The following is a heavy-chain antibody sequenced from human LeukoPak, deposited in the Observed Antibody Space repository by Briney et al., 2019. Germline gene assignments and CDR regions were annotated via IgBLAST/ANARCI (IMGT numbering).Heavy chain of an antibody. CDR3: ARQTPYYSYMDV. J-gene: IGHJ6*03. D-gene: IGHD4-23*01. Sequence: SETLSLTCTVSGGSISSYYCSWIRQPPGKGLEWIGYIDTSGSTNYNPSLKSRVTISVDTSKTQFSLRLTSVTAADTAVYYCARQTPYYSYMDVWGKGTTVTVS. CDR2: IDTSGST. CDR1: GGSISSYY. V-gene: IGHV4-4*09.